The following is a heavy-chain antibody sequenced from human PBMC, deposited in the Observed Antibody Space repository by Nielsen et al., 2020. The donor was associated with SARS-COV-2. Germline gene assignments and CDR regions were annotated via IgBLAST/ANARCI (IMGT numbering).Heavy chain of an antibody. J-gene: IGHJ6*02. CDR3: ARDQDGSGWFTYYYYYGMDV. V-gene: IGHV7-4-1*02. CDR2: INTNTGNP. D-gene: IGHD6-19*01. CDR1: GYTFTSYA. Sequence: ASVKVSCKASGYTFTSYAMHWVRQAPGQGLEWMGWINTNTGNPTYAQGFTGRFVFSLDTSVSTAYLQISSLKAEDTAVYYCARDQDGSGWFTYYYYYGMDVWGQGTTVTVSS.